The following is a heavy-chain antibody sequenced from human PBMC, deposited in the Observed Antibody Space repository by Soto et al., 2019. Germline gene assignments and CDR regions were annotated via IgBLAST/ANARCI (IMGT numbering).Heavy chain of an antibody. J-gene: IGHJ4*02. CDR2: SYYSGST. CDR3: ARGGIVGASRALDH. CDR1: GGSIDSGDYY. Sequence: PSETLSLTCTVSGGSIDSGDYYWSWTRQPPGKGLECIGFSYYSGSTYYKPSLRSRTTISIDTAKNQFSLKVTSVTATDTAVYYCARGGIVGASRALDHWGQGTLVTVSS. D-gene: IGHD1-26*01. V-gene: IGHV4-30-4*01.